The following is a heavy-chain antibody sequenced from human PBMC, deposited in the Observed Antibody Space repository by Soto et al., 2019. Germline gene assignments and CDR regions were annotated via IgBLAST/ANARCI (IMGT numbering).Heavy chain of an antibody. Sequence: PSETLSLTCTVSGGSISDSSSYYWAWIRQPPGKGLEWIGSVYYSGNTYYGPSLKSRVTLSVDASKNQFSLRLSSVTAADTAVYYCARHPNSGWLGYWGQGILVTVS. CDR3: ARHPNSGWLGY. D-gene: IGHD5-12*01. CDR1: GGSISDSSSYY. V-gene: IGHV4-39*01. CDR2: VYYSGNT. J-gene: IGHJ4*02.